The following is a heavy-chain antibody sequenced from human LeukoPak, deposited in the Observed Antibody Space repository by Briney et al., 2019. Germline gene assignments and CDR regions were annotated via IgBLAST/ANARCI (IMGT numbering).Heavy chain of an antibody. J-gene: IGHJ4*02. CDR2: INPNSGGT. D-gene: IGHD1-26*01. CDR1: GYTFTGYY. CDR3: ARDGDWSGSYRDY. Sequence: ASVKVSFKASGYTFTGYYMHWVRQAPGQGLEWMGWINPNSGGTNYAQKFQGRVTMTRDTSISTAYMELSRLRSDDTAVYYCARDGDWSGSYRDYWGQGTLVTVSS. V-gene: IGHV1-2*02.